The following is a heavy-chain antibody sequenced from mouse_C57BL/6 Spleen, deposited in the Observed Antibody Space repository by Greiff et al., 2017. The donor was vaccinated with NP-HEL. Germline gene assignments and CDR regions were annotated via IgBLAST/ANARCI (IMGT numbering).Heavy chain of an antibody. CDR1: GFTFSSYA. J-gene: IGHJ3*01. CDR2: ISDGGSYT. D-gene: IGHD2-4*01. Sequence: EVKVEESGGGLVKPGGSLKLSCAASGFTFSSYAMSWVRQTPEKGLEWVATISDGGSYTYYPDNVKGRFTISRDNAKNNPYLQMSHLKSEDTAMYYCARGGMINSSFAYWGQGTLVTVSA. V-gene: IGHV5-4*03. CDR3: ARGGMINSSFAY.